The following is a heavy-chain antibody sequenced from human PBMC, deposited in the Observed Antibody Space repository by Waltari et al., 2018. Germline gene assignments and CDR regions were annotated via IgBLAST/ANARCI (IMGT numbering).Heavy chain of an antibody. CDR1: GYSISSGYS. V-gene: IGHV4-38-2*01. CDR3: ARHPRYFDY. Sequence: QVQLQESGPGLVKPSETLSLTCAVSGYSISSGYSWGWIRQPPGKGLEWIGSIYHSGSTYYNPSLKSRVTISVDTSKNQFSLKLSSVTAADTAVYYCARHPRYFDYWGQGTLVTVSS. CDR2: IYHSGST. J-gene: IGHJ4*02.